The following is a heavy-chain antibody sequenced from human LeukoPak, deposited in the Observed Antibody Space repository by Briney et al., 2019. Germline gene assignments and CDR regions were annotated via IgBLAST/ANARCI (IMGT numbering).Heavy chain of an antibody. J-gene: IGHJ4*02. Sequence: SVKLSCTASGGTFSSYAISWVRQAPAQGLEWIGRMIPIFGIANYAQRFQGRVTITEDKSTSTAYMELSGLRSEETAVYYCAREEGDYYDSSGYYLDYWGQGTLVTVSS. CDR3: AREEGDYYDSSGYYLDY. CDR2: MIPIFGIA. CDR1: GGTFSSYA. V-gene: IGHV1-69*04. D-gene: IGHD3-22*01.